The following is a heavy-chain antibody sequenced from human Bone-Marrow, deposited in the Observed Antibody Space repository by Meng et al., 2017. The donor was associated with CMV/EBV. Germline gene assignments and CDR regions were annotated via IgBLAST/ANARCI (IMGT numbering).Heavy chain of an antibody. CDR2: IRYDGSNK. D-gene: IGHD3-3*01. CDR3: ASTIFGVDYYYGMDV. CDR1: GFTFSSYG. J-gene: IGHJ6*02. V-gene: IGHV3-30*02. Sequence: GESLKISCAASGFTFSSYGMHWVRQAPGKGLEWVAFIRYDGSNKYYADSVKGRFTISRDNAKNSLYLQMNSLRAEDTAVYYCASTIFGVDYYYGMDVWGQGTTVTVSS.